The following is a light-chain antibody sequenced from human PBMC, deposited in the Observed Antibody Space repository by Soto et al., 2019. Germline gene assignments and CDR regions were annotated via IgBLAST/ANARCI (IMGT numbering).Light chain of an antibody. J-gene: IGKJ1*01. V-gene: IGKV3-15*01. CDR3: QQYNNWPPWT. Sequence: EVVMTQSPATLSVSPGERATLSCRASQSVSNNLAWYQQKPGQAPRLLIYGASTRATGIPARFTGSGSGTEFTLTISRLEPEDFAVYYCQQYNNWPPWTFGQGTKVDIK. CDR2: GAS. CDR1: QSVSNN.